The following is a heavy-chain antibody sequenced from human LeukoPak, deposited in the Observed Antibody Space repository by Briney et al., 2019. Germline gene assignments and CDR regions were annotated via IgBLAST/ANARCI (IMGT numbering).Heavy chain of an antibody. D-gene: IGHD4/OR15-4a*01. CDR3: ARHLLGLTPFYFDY. V-gene: IGHV4-59*01. Sequence: SETLSLTCTVSGGSISSYYWSWIRQPPGKGLEWIGYIYYSGSTNYNPSLKSRVTISVDTSKNQFSLKLSSVTAADTAVYYCARHLLGLTPFYFDYWGQGTLVTVSS. CDR1: GGSISSYY. J-gene: IGHJ4*02. CDR2: IYYSGST.